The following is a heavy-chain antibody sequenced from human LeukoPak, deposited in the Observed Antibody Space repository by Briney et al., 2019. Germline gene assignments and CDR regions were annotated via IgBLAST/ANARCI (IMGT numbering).Heavy chain of an antibody. V-gene: IGHV4-30-2*01. CDR3: MRGGIGYDSDY. CDR1: GDSISSNAYY. J-gene: IGHJ4*02. D-gene: IGHD5-12*01. Sequence: SETLSLTCTVSGDSISSNAYYLSWIRQPPGKGLEWIGYIRHTGSTYYNPSLKSRVTISVDMSKNQFSLKLISVNAADTAVYYCMRGGIGYDSDYWGQGTLVTVSS. CDR2: IRHTGST.